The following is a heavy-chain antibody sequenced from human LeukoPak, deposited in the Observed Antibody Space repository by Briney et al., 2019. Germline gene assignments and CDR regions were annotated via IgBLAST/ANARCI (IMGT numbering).Heavy chain of an antibody. Sequence: GGPLRLSCSVSGFIFRDFSMSWLRQAPGKGLEGVAKMNEYGSEIFYVDSVKGRFTISRDNGKNSLYLQMNRLRAEDTAVYYCARPRGCGSSRCNNFDYWGQGTLVTVSS. CDR1: GFIFRDFS. CDR3: ARPRGCGSSRCNNFDY. V-gene: IGHV3-7*01. CDR2: MNEYGSEI. D-gene: IGHD2-2*01. J-gene: IGHJ4*02.